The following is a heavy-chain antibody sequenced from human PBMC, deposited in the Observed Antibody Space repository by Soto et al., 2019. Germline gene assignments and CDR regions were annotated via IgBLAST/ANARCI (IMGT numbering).Heavy chain of an antibody. J-gene: IGHJ4*02. V-gene: IGHV1-2*04. D-gene: IGHD3-22*01. CDR1: GYTFTGYY. Sequence: ASVNVSCKASGYTFTGYYMHWVRQAPGQGLEWMGWINPNSGGTNYAQKFQGWVTMTRDTSISTAYMELSRLRSDDTAVYYCARDHYYDSSGYYYSGFDYWGQGTMVTVSP. CDR3: ARDHYYDSSGYYYSGFDY. CDR2: INPNSGGT.